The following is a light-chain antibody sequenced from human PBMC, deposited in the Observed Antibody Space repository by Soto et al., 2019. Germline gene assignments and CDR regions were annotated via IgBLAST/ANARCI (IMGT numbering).Light chain of an antibody. J-gene: IGKJ1*01. V-gene: IGKV3-11*01. CDR1: QSVSSY. CDR3: QQRSNWPPWT. Sequence: ELVLTQSPATLSLSPGDRATLSCRASQSVSSYLAWYQQKPGQAPRLLIYDASNRATGIPARFSGSGSGTDFPLTISSLEPEDFAVYYCQQRSNWPPWTFVQGTKVEIK. CDR2: DAS.